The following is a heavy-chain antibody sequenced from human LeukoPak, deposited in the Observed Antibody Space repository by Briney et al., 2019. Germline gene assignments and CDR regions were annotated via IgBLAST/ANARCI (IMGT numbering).Heavy chain of an antibody. J-gene: IGHJ6*03. CDR3: ARDRRYSSSPWGYYYYMDV. Sequence: GALRLSCAASGFTLSDHYLDWVRQAPGKGLEWVANIKQDGSEKYYVDSVKGRFTISRDNAKNSLYLQMNSLRAEDTAVYYCARDRRYSSSPWGYYYYMDVWGKGTTVTVSS. CDR1: GFTLSDHY. CDR2: IKQDGSEK. V-gene: IGHV3-7*01. D-gene: IGHD6-6*01.